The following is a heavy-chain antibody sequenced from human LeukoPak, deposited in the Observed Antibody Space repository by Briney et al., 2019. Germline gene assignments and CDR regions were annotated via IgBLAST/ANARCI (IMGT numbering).Heavy chain of an antibody. J-gene: IGHJ4*02. CDR2: IFPGDSDT. D-gene: IGHD5-24*01. Sequence: GESLKISCKGSGYSFTSYWIGWVRQMPGKGLEWVGIIFPGDSDTRYRPSFQGQVTISADKSITTAYLQWSSLKASDTAMYYCARHSDGYITHWGQGTLVTVSS. CDR3: ARHSDGYITH. V-gene: IGHV5-51*01. CDR1: GYSFTSYW.